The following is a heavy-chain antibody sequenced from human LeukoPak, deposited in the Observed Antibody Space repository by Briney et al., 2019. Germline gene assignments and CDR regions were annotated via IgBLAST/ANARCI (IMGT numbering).Heavy chain of an antibody. D-gene: IGHD3-22*01. CDR2: ISISSSSI. CDR3: ARADSSGYYHPIN. J-gene: IGHJ4*02. CDR1: RFTFSIYM. V-gene: IGHV3-48*01. Sequence: RGCLRLSPAAPRFTFSIYMMKSGRQTPRERLWWGSYISISSSSIYYADYVKGRLTISRDNANNSLYLQMNSLRAEDTAVYSCARADSSGYYHPINWGQGTLVTVSS.